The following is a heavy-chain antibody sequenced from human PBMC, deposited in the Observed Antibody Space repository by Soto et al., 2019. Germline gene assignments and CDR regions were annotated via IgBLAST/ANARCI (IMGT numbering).Heavy chain of an antibody. V-gene: IGHV1-3*01. J-gene: IGHJ3*02. D-gene: IGHD3-10*01. CDR1: GYTFTSYA. Sequence: ASVKVSCKASGYTFTSYAMHWLRQSPGQRLEWMGWINAGNGNTKYSQKFQGRVTITRDTSASTAYMELSSLRSEDTAVYYCARGRITMVRGPGTFDIWGQGTMVTVSS. CDR3: ARGRITMVRGPGTFDI. CDR2: INAGNGNT.